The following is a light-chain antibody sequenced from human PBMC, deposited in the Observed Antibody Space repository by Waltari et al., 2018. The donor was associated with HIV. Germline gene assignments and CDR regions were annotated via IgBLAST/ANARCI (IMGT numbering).Light chain of an antibody. Sequence: SYELPQPPSLSVSPGQTARITCSGDALPKQYAYWYQQRPGQAPGVVIYKDTERPSGIPERFSGSSSGTTATLTIIGVQAQDEADYHCQSADSNASLWVFGGGTKLTVL. CDR2: KDT. J-gene: IGLJ3*02. CDR1: ALPKQY. V-gene: IGLV3-25*03. CDR3: QSADSNASLWV.